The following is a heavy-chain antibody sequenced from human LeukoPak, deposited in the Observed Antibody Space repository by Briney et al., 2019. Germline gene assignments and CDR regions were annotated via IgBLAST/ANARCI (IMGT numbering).Heavy chain of an antibody. Sequence: ASVKVSCKASGYTFTSHYMHWVRQAPGQGLEWMGIINPSNGGTTYAQKFQGRVTMTRDTSTSTVYMELGSLGSEDTAMYYCARVTGASGSGFDYWGQGTLVTVSS. CDR2: INPSNGGT. J-gene: IGHJ4*02. V-gene: IGHV1-46*01. D-gene: IGHD3-10*01. CDR1: GYTFTSHY. CDR3: ARVTGASGSGFDY.